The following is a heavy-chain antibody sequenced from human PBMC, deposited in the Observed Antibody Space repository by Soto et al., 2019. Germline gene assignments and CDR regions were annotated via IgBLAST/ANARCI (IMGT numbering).Heavy chain of an antibody. J-gene: IGHJ6*02. V-gene: IGHV1-18*01. D-gene: IGHD3-16*01. CDR2: ISTYTAHT. CDR1: GYTFTSYG. Sequence: GDSVKVSCRASGYTFTSYGISWARQAPGQGLEWMGWISTYTAHTDYAQKFQGRVTMTTDTSTSTAYMELRSLRSDDTAVYYCAKSGGWHLWDYDYGMDVWGQGTTVIVSS. CDR3: AKSGGWHLWDYDYGMDV.